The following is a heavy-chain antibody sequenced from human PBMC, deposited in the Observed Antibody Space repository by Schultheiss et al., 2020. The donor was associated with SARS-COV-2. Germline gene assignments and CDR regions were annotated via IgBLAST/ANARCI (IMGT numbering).Heavy chain of an antibody. CDR3: ARDKQQLGAFDI. D-gene: IGHD6-13*01. CDR2: IKQDGSEK. Sequence: ETLSLTCTVSGGSISSSSYYWGWIRQAPGKGLEWVANIKQDGSEKYYVDSVKGRFTISRDNAKNSLYLQMNSLRAEDTAVYYCARDKQQLGAFDIWGQGTTVTVSS. V-gene: IGHV3-7*01. J-gene: IGHJ3*02. CDR1: GGSISSSSYY.